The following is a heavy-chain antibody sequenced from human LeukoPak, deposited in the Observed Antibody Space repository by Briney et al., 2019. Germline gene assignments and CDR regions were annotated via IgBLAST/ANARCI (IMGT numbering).Heavy chain of an antibody. CDR3: ARVLRCVNCYGLNWFDP. D-gene: IGHD2-21*01. J-gene: IGHJ5*02. V-gene: IGHV4-39*07. Sequence: SETLSLTCSVSGGFISSSSYYWGWLRQPPGKGLEWFGSIYYSGSIYYNPSLKSRVTISVDTSKTHFSLKLSSATAADTAVYYCARVLRCVNCYGLNWFDPWGQGTLVSVSA. CDR1: GGFISSSSYY. CDR2: IYYSGSI.